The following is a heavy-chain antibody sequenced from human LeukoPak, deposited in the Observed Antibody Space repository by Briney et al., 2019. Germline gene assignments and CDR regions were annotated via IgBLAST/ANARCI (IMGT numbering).Heavy chain of an antibody. CDR3: ARGLHYYGSGKGYYYMDV. Sequence: PSETLSLTCTVSGGSISSYYWSWIRQPPGKGLEWIGYIYYSGSTNYNPSLKSRVTMSVDTSKNQFSLKLSSVTAADTAVYYCARGLHYYGSGKGYYYMDVWGKGTTVTISS. D-gene: IGHD3-10*01. J-gene: IGHJ6*03. V-gene: IGHV4-59*12. CDR1: GGSISSYY. CDR2: IYYSGST.